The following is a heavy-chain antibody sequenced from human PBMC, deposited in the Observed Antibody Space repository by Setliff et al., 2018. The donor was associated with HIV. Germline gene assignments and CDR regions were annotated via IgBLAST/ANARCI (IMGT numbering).Heavy chain of an antibody. V-gene: IGHV3-23*01. J-gene: IGHJ3*02. CDR3: AKVFLFGIDVFDI. CDR1: GFTFSTYA. D-gene: IGHD3-16*01. Sequence: GESLKISCAASGFTFSTYAMGWVRQAPGKGLEWVSTVGAVGGPTHYAESVKGRFTISKDNSKNTLYLQMSSLSDEDTAVYYCAKVFLFGIDVFDIWGQGTMVTVSS. CDR2: VGAVGGPT.